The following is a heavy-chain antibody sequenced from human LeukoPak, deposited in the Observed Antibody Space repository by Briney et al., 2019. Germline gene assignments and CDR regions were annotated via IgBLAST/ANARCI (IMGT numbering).Heavy chain of an antibody. Sequence: ASVKVSCETSGYTFTTYGISWVRQAPGQGLEWMGWISTYNGDTNYAQKLQGRVTMTADTSTSTTYMELRSLRSDDTAVYYCARGFMPAAPDLYYYYYMDVWGKGTTVTVSS. CDR1: GYTFTTYG. CDR3: ARGFMPAAPDLYYYYYMDV. V-gene: IGHV1-18*01. D-gene: IGHD2-2*01. CDR2: ISTYNGDT. J-gene: IGHJ6*03.